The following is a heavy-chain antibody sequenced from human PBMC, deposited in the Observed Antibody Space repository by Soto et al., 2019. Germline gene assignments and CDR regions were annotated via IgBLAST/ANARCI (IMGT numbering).Heavy chain of an antibody. V-gene: IGHV3-48*03. Sequence: EVQLVESGGGLVQPGGSLRLSCEASGFTFSSYEMNWVRQAPGKGLEWVSSISSSGGPVNYADSVKGRFTISRDNAKNSMYLQMNSLRAEHTAVYYCVRSWGVYCSTTRCYSPWFDPWGQGTLVTVSS. CDR1: GFTFSSYE. D-gene: IGHD2-2*02. CDR2: ISSSGGPV. J-gene: IGHJ5*02. CDR3: VRSWGVYCSTTRCYSPWFDP.